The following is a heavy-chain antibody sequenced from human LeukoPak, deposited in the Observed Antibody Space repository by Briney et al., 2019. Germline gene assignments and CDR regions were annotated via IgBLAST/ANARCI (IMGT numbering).Heavy chain of an antibody. J-gene: IGHJ4*02. D-gene: IGHD5-18*01. V-gene: IGHV3-9*01. CDR3: AKDVYSYVSSAQDY. CDR1: GFTFDDYA. CDR2: ISWISGNI. Sequence: GGSLRLSCAASGFTFDDYAMHWVRQAPGKGLEWVSGISWISGNIGYADSVKGRFSISRDNAKNSLYLQMNSLRAEDTALYYCAKDVYSYVSSAQDYWGQGTLVTVSS.